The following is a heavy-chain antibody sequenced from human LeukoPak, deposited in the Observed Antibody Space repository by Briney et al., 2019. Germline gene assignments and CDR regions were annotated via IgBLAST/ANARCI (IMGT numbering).Heavy chain of an antibody. CDR2: ISVSSRNVI. CDR1: GFTFSSYS. Sequence: GGSLRLSRAASGFTFSSYSMNWVRQAPGKGLEWLSYISVSSRNVIDYADSVKGRFTISRDDAKNSLYLQMNSLRAEDTAVYFCARDFGPRLYAFDVWGQGTMITVSS. J-gene: IGHJ3*01. D-gene: IGHD3-16*01. V-gene: IGHV3-48*04. CDR3: ARDFGPRLYAFDV.